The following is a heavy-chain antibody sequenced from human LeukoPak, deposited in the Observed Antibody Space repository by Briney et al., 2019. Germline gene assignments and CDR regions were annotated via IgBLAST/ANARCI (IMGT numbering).Heavy chain of an antibody. CDR2: INHSGST. J-gene: IGHJ4*02. V-gene: IGHV4-34*01. Sequence: SETLSLTCAVYGGSFSGYYWSWIRQPPGKGLEWIGEINHSGSTNYNPSLKSRVTISVDTSKNQFSLKLSCVTAADTAVYYCARVGPGIAAAAYFYFDYWGQGTLVTVSS. CDR1: GGSFSGYY. CDR3: ARVGPGIAAAAYFYFDY. D-gene: IGHD6-13*01.